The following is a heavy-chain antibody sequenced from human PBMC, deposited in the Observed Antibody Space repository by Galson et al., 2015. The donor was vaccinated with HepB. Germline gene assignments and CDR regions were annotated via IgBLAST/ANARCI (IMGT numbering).Heavy chain of an antibody. J-gene: IGHJ5*02. CDR3: ARVAKLFGATPWFDP. CDR1: GYSFNSYW. CDR2: IDPSDSHT. D-gene: IGHD3-3*01. V-gene: IGHV5-10-1*01. Sequence: QSGAEVKKPGESLRISCKGSGYSFNSYWIDWVRQMPGKGLEWMGRIDPSDSHTNYSPSFQGHVTMSSDKSTNTAYLQWSSLKASDTGIYYCARVAKLFGATPWFDPWGQGTLVIVSS.